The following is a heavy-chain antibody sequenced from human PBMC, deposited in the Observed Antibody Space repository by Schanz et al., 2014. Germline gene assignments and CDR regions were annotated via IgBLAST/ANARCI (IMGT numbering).Heavy chain of an antibody. CDR1: GYTFSSHG. Sequence: QVHLVQSGAEVKRPGASVKVSCKASGYTFSSHGIHWLRQAPGQSLEWMGWINTANGNAKYSANFQGRVTITRDTSASTAYMELSSLRSEDTAVYSCARGIGGYGANNYFDYWGQGTLVTVSS. J-gene: IGHJ4*02. V-gene: IGHV1-3*04. D-gene: IGHD5-12*01. CDR2: INTANGNA. CDR3: ARGIGGYGANNYFDY.